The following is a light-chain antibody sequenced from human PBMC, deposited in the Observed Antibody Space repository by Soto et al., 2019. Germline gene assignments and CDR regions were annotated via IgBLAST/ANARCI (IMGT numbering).Light chain of an antibody. CDR1: SGHSSYA. V-gene: IGLV4-69*01. Sequence: QSVLTQSPSASASLGASVKLTCTLSSGHSSYAIAWHQQQPEKGPRYLMKLNSDGSPSKGDGIPDRFSGSSSGAERYLSISSLQSEDEADYYCQTWGTGILVFGGGTKLTVL. CDR2: LNSDGSP. J-gene: IGLJ2*01. CDR3: QTWGTGILV.